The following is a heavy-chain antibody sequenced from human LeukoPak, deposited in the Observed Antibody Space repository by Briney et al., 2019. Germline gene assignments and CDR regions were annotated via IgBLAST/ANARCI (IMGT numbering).Heavy chain of an antibody. CDR2: IKSKTDGGTT. CDR1: GFSFGSYA. V-gene: IGHV3-15*01. D-gene: IGHD3-3*01. Sequence: GGSLRLSCAASGFSFGSYAMSWVRQAPGKGLEWVGRIKSKTDGGTTDYAAPVKGRFTISRDDSKNTLYLQMNSLKTEDTAVYYCTTGKGFDFWSGQYYFDYWGQGTLVTVSS. CDR3: TTGKGFDFWSGQYYFDY. J-gene: IGHJ4*02.